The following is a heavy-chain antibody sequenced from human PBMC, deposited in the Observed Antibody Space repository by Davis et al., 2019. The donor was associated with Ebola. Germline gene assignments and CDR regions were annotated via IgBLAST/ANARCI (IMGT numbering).Heavy chain of an antibody. CDR1: GFTFSSYA. V-gene: IGHV3-23*01. D-gene: IGHD2-15*01. CDR2: ISGSGGST. J-gene: IGHJ4*02. Sequence: GGSLRLSCAASGFTFSSYAMSWVRQAPGKGLEWVSAISGSGGSTYYADSVKGRFTISRDNSKNTLYLQMNSLRAEDTAVYYCAKDVEDIVVVVAATLDYWGQGTLVTVS. CDR3: AKDVEDIVVVVAATLDY.